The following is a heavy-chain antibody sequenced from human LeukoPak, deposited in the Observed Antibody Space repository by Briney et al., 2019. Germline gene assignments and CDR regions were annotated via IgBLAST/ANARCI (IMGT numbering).Heavy chain of an antibody. Sequence: GGSLRLSCAASGFTFDDYGMSWVRQAPGKGLEWVSGINWNGVSTGYADSVKGRFTISRDNAKNSLYLQMNSLRAEDTALYYCARARDIVVVVAATLRTNYYMDVWGKGTTVTVSS. CDR1: GFTFDDYG. CDR2: INWNGVST. J-gene: IGHJ6*03. D-gene: IGHD2-15*01. CDR3: ARARDIVVVVAATLRTNYYMDV. V-gene: IGHV3-20*04.